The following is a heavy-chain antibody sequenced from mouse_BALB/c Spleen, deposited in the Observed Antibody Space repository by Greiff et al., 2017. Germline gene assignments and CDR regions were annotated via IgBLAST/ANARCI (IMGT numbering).Heavy chain of an antibody. V-gene: IGHV5-9-4*01. J-gene: IGHJ3*01. CDR2: ISSGGSYT. CDR1: GFTFSSYA. CDR3: ARDSSGYARFAY. D-gene: IGHD3-1*01. Sequence: EVKVVESGGGLVKPGGSLKLSCAASGFTFSSYAMSWVRQSPEKRLEWVAEISSGGSYTYYPDTVTGRFTISRDNAKNTLYLEMSSLRSEDTAMYYCARDSSGYARFAYWGQGTLVTVSA.